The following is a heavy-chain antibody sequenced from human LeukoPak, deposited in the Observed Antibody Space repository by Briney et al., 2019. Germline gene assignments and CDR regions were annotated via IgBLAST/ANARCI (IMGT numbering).Heavy chain of an antibody. Sequence: SQTLSLTCTVSGGSISSGDRYWSWIRQSPGKGLEWIGYIYSTGNTYYNPSLKSRVIISVDTSKNQFSLELNSVAAADTAVYYCARDSYSYGYGGFDYWGQGILVTVSS. V-gene: IGHV4-30-4*01. J-gene: IGHJ4*02. CDR3: ARDSYSYGYGGFDY. D-gene: IGHD5-18*01. CDR1: GGSISSGDRY. CDR2: IYSTGNT.